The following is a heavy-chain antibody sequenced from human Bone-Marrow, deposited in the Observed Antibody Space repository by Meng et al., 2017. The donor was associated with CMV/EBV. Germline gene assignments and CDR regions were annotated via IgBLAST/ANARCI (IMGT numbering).Heavy chain of an antibody. V-gene: IGHV3-13*01. CDR3: ARIAAVAGTRGAFDI. Sequence: GGSLRLSCAASGFTFSSYDMHWVRQATGKGLEWVSAIGTAGDTYYPGSVKGRFTISRENAKNSLYLQMNSLRAGDTAVYYCARIAAVAGTRGAFDIWGQGTMVTVSS. CDR1: GFTFSSYD. J-gene: IGHJ3*02. D-gene: IGHD6-19*01. CDR2: IGTAGDT.